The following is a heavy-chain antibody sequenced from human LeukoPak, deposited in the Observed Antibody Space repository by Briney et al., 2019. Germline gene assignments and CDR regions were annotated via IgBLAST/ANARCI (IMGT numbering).Heavy chain of an antibody. Sequence: ASVKVSCKASGYTFTSYYINWVRQATGQGREGMGWINPNSGNTGYAQKFQGRVNMTRNTSISTDYMELSSLRCEDTAVYYCARDLPNYYGSGLDFDPWGQGTLVTVSS. CDR1: GYTFTSYY. V-gene: IGHV1-8*01. CDR2: INPNSGNT. CDR3: ARDLPNYYGSGLDFDP. D-gene: IGHD3-10*01. J-gene: IGHJ5*02.